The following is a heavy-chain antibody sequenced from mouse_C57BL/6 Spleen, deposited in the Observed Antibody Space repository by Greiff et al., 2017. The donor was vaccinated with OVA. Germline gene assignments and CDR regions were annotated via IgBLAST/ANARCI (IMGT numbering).Heavy chain of an antibody. J-gene: IGHJ2*01. D-gene: IGHD2-2*01. CDR2: ISYSGST. CDR3: ARSGYEDYFDY. V-gene: IGHV3-1*01. CDR1: GYSITSGYD. Sequence: EVHLVESGPGMVKPSQSLSLTCTVTGYSITSGYDWHWIRHFPGNKLEWMGYISYSGSTNYNPSLKSRISITHDTSKNHFFLKLNSVTTEDTATYYCARSGYEDYFDYWGQGTTLTVSS.